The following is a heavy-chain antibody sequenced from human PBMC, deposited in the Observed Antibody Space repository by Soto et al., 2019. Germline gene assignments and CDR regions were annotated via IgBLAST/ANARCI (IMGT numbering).Heavy chain of an antibody. Sequence: PSETLSLTCNVSGASLSRYYWGWIRQPPGKGLEWIGRIYATGDTDYNPSLRGRISMSVDMCKKQFSLTLRSVTAADTAIYSCVRDGTKNLRDRFEPWGRGILVTVSS. J-gene: IGHJ5*02. CDR2: IYATGDT. D-gene: IGHD1-26*01. CDR3: VRDGTKNLRDRFEP. V-gene: IGHV4-4*07. CDR1: GASLSRYY.